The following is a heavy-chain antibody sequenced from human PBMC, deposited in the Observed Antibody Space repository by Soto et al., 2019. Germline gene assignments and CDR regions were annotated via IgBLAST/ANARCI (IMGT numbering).Heavy chain of an antibody. J-gene: IGHJ5*02. CDR3: AREGPPDIAWFDP. Sequence: QVQLVQSGAEVKKPGSSVKVSCKASGGTFSIYTISWVRQAPGQGLEWMGGSANSAQKFLGRLTVTADESTSTVYLELSSLTSEDTAVYYCAREGPPDIAWFDPWGQGTLVSVSS. CDR2: SA. CDR1: GGTFSIYT. V-gene: IGHV1-69*01. D-gene: IGHD2-15*01.